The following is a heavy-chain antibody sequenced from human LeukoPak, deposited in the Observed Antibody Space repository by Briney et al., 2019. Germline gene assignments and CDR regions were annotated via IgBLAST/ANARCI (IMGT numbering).Heavy chain of an antibody. D-gene: IGHD3-22*01. J-gene: IGHJ4*02. Sequence: PEGSLRLSCAASGFTFSDYYMSWIRQAPGKGLEWVSYISSSGSTIYYADSVKGRFTISRDNSKNTLYLQMNSLRAEDTAVYYCAKYPHYYDSSGYYAIFDYWGQGTLVTVSS. CDR3: AKYPHYYDSSGYYAIFDY. V-gene: IGHV3-11*01. CDR1: GFTFSDYY. CDR2: ISSSGSTI.